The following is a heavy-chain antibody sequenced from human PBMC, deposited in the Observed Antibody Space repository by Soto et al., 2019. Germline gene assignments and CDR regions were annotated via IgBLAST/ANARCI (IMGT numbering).Heavy chain of an antibody. CDR1: GGTFSSYT. Sequence: GASVKVSCKASGGTFSSYTISWVRQAPGQGLEWMGRIIPILGIANYAQKFQGRVTITADKSTSTAYMELSSLRSEDTAVYYCARDVTVTTLPAGLNYMDVWGKGTTVTVSS. D-gene: IGHD4-17*01. CDR2: IIPILGIA. CDR3: ARDVTVTTLPAGLNYMDV. J-gene: IGHJ6*03. V-gene: IGHV1-69*04.